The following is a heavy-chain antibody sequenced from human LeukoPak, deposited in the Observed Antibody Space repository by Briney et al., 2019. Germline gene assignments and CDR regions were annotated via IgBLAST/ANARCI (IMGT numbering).Heavy chain of an antibody. V-gene: IGHV3-7*01. J-gene: IGHJ5*02. Sequence: PGGSLRLSCTASGFTFINYWIHWVRQPPGKGLEWVAYINQDGSEKNYADSVKGRFTVSRDNAKNSLFLEMNSLRVEDTFMYYCTRDHRGRPWEWFDPWGQGTLVTVSS. CDR2: INQDGSEK. CDR1: GFTFINYW. CDR3: TRDHRGRPWEWFDP. D-gene: IGHD1-26*01.